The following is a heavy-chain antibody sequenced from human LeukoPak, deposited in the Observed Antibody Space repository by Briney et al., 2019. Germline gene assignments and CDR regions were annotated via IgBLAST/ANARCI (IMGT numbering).Heavy chain of an antibody. Sequence: GGSLRLSCAASGFTFSSFAMSWVRQVPGKGLEWVSVISGSGDNTYYADSVRGRFTISRDNSKNMLYLQMNSLRAEDTAVYYCAKWKYSNSGIDDYWGQGTLVTVSS. V-gene: IGHV3-23*01. J-gene: IGHJ4*02. CDR1: GFTFSSFA. D-gene: IGHD6-6*01. CDR2: ISGSGDNT. CDR3: AKWKYSNSGIDDY.